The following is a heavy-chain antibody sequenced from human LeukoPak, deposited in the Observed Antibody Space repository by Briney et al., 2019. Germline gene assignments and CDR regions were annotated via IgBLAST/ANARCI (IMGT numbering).Heavy chain of an antibody. CDR3: AKAGIGADGAGFLCEY. Sequence: QPGGSLRLSCAASGFTFSSYAMSWVRQAPGKGLEWVSTLSGSGASTSYADSVRGRFTVSRDNSRNTVSLQMSSLRVEDTGIYYCAKAGIGADGAGFLCEYWGQGTLVTVSS. D-gene: IGHD1-1*01. J-gene: IGHJ4*02. CDR2: LSGSGAST. V-gene: IGHV3-23*01. CDR1: GFTFSSYA.